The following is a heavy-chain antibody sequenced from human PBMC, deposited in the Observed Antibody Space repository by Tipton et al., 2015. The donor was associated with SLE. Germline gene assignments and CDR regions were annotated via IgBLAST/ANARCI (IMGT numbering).Heavy chain of an antibody. D-gene: IGHD3-22*01. V-gene: IGHV3-30*18. J-gene: IGHJ4*02. CDR3: AKDTGAYYDSSGYDY. CDR2: ISYDGSNK. Sequence: SLRLSCAASGFTFSSYWMHWVRQVPGKGLEWVAVISYDGSNKYYADSVKGRFTISRDNSKNTLYLQMNSLRAEDTAVYYCAKDTGAYYDSSGYDYWGQGTLATVSP. CDR1: GFTFSSYW.